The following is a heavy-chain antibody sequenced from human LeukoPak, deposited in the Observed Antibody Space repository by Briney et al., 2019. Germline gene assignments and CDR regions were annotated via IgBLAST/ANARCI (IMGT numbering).Heavy chain of an antibody. CDR3: ARDGLGYYDSSGLDY. J-gene: IGHJ4*02. Sequence: PSETLSLTCTVSGGSISGYYWSWIRPPPGKGLEWIGYIYFSGSTNYNPSLKSRVTISVDTSKNQFSLKLSSVTAADTAVYYCARDGLGYYDSSGLDYWGQGTLVTVSS. D-gene: IGHD3-22*01. V-gene: IGHV4-59*01. CDR2: IYFSGST. CDR1: GGSISGYY.